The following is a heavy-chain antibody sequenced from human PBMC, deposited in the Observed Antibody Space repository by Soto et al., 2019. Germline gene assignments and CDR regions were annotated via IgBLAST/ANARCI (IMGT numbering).Heavy chain of an antibody. J-gene: IGHJ4*02. CDR3: ARFSYCGAGSYYRGGSDY. Sequence: QVQLQQWGAGLLKPSETLSLTCAVYGGSFSGYYWSCIRQPPGKGLEWIGEINHSGSTNYNPSLNSRVTLSVGTSKTPFSLKLSSVRAADTVVYCCARFSYCGAGSYYRGGSDYWGQGTLVSVSS. D-gene: IGHD3-10*01. V-gene: IGHV4-34*01. CDR1: GGSFSGYY. CDR2: INHSGST.